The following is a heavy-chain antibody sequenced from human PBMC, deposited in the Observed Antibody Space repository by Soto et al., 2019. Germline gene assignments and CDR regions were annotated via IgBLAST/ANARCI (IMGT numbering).Heavy chain of an antibody. J-gene: IGHJ3*02. D-gene: IGHD5-18*01. V-gene: IGHV4-59*01. CDR2: IYYSGST. Sequence: SETLSLTCTVSGGSISSYYWSWIRQPPGKGLEWIGYIYYSGSTNYNPSLKSRVTISVDTSKNQFSLKLSSVTAADTAVYYCARDRARGYSYGYGRDDAFDIWGQGTMVTVSS. CDR1: GGSISSYY. CDR3: ARDRARGYSYGYGRDDAFDI.